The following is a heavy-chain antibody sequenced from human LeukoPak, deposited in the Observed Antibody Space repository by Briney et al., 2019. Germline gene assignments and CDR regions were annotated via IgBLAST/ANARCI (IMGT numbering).Heavy chain of an antibody. CDR2: ISNSGYTI. V-gene: IGHV3-11*01. D-gene: IGHD6-6*01. Sequence: PGGSLRLSCAASGFTFSDYQMSWIRQAPGKGLEWVSYISNSGYTIYYADSVKGRFTISRDNAKNSLYLQVNSLRAEDTAVYYCVRYSSSSMDYWGRGTLVTVSS. CDR3: VRYSSSSMDY. J-gene: IGHJ4*02. CDR1: GFTFSDYQ.